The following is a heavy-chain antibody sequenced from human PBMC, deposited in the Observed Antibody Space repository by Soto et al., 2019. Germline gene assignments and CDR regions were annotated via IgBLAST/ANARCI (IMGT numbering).Heavy chain of an antibody. CDR2: ISAYNGNT. Sequence: QVQLVQSGAEVKKPGASVKGSCKASGYTFTSYRISWVRQAPGQGLEWMGRISAYNGNTNYAQKLQGRVTMTTDTSTSTAYMERGSLRSDETAVYYCARDGHNWSQGDGMDVWGQGTTVTVSS. V-gene: IGHV1-18*01. J-gene: IGHJ6*02. CDR3: ARDGHNWSQGDGMDV. D-gene: IGHD1-20*01. CDR1: GYTFTSYR.